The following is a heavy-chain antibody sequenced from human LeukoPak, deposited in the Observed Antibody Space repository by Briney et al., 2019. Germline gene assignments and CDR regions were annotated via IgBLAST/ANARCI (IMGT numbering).Heavy chain of an antibody. V-gene: IGHV1-18*04. CDR1: GYTFTNYG. Sequence: ASVKVSCKASGYTFTNYGISWVRQAPGQGLEWMGWISAYNGNTNYAQKLQGRVTMTTDTSTSTAYMELRSLRSDDTAVYYCARFPPFDRVAAPVVTAIPFAYWGQGTLVTVSS. J-gene: IGHJ4*02. D-gene: IGHD2-21*02. CDR2: ISAYNGNT. CDR3: ARFPPFDRVAAPVVTAIPFAY.